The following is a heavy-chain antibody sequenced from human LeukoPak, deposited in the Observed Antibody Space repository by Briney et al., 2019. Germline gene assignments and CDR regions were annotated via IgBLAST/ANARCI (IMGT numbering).Heavy chain of an antibody. J-gene: IGHJ4*02. CDR1: GGTFSSYA. D-gene: IGHD6-19*01. CDR2: IIPIFGTA. Sequence: ASVKVSCKASGGTFSSYAISWVRQAPGQGLEWMGRIIPIFGTANYAQKFQGRVTITTDESTSTAYMELSSLRSEDTAVYYCARELSVAGTRWLGYWGQGTLVTVSS. V-gene: IGHV1-69*05. CDR3: ARELSVAGTRWLGY.